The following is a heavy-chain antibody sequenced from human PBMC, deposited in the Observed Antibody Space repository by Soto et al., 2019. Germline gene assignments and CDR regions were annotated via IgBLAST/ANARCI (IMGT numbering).Heavy chain of an antibody. CDR2: ISYDGSNK. V-gene: IGHV3-30*18. Sequence: QVQLVESGGGVVQPGRSLRLSCAASGFTFSSYGMHWVRQAPGKGLEWVAVISYDGSNKYYADSVKGRFTISRDNSKNTLYLQMNSLRAEDTAVYYCAKDRSIAARPVYYYYGMDFWGQGTTVTVSS. CDR1: GFTFSSYG. CDR3: AKDRSIAARPVYYYYGMDF. D-gene: IGHD6-6*01. J-gene: IGHJ6*02.